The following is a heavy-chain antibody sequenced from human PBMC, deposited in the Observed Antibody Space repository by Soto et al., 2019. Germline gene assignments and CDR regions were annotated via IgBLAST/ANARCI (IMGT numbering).Heavy chain of an antibody. CDR2: IYYSGST. D-gene: IGHD3-22*01. CDR1: GGSISSYY. J-gene: IGHJ3*02. CDR3: ARDRPINYYDPSDAFDI. V-gene: IGHV4-59*01. Sequence: ASETLSLTCTVSGGSISSYYWSWIRQPPGKGLEWIGYIYYSGSTNYNPSLKSRVTISVDTSKNQFSLKLSSVTAADTAVYYCARDRPINYYDPSDAFDIWGQGTMVTVSS.